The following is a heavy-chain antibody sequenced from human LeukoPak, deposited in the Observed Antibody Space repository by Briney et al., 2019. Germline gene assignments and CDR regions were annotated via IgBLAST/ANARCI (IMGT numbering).Heavy chain of an antibody. D-gene: IGHD5-24*01. CDR2: ISWNSGSI. J-gene: IGHJ4*02. CDR3: AKDIRRWLQDYFDY. V-gene: IGHV3-9*01. CDR1: GFTFDDYA. Sequence: GGSLRLSGAASGFTFDDYAMHWVRQAPGKGLEWVSGISWNSGSIGYADSVKGRFTISRDNAKNSLYLQMNSLRAEDTALYYCAKDIRRWLQDYFDYWGQGTLVTVSS.